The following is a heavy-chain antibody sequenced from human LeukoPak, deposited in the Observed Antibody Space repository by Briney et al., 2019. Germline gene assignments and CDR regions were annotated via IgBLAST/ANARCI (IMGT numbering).Heavy chain of an antibody. CDR3: ARGHCSSTSCYGRGYYYYMDV. D-gene: IGHD2-2*01. CDR1: GYTFTSYY. V-gene: IGHV1-46*03. J-gene: IGHJ6*03. CDR2: INPSGGST. Sequence: GASVKVSCKASGYTFTSYYMHWVGQAPGQGLEWMGIINPSGGSTSYAQKFQGRVTMTRDTSTSTVYMELGSLRSEDTAVYYCARGHCSSTSCYGRGYYYYMDVWGKGTSVTVSS.